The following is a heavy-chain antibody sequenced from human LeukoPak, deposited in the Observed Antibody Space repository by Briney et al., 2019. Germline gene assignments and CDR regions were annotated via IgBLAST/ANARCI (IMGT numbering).Heavy chain of an antibody. V-gene: IGHV1-18*04. J-gene: IGHJ4*02. CDR1: GYTFTGYY. Sequence: ASVKVSCKASGYTFTGYYMHWVRQAPGQGLEWMGWISAYNGNTNYAQKLQGRVTMTTDTSTSTAYMELRSLRSDDTAVYYCARVLVGATTNYFDYWGQGTLVTVSS. D-gene: IGHD1-26*01. CDR3: ARVLVGATTNYFDY. CDR2: ISAYNGNT.